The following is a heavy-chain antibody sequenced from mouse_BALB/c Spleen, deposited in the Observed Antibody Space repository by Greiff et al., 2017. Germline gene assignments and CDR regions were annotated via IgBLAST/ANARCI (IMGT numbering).Heavy chain of an antibody. CDR1: GFTFSSFG. CDR3: ARGREWLLGAMDY. J-gene: IGHJ4*01. V-gene: IGHV5-17*02. Sequence: EVQVVESGGGLVQPGGSRKLSCAASGFTFSSFGMHWVRQAPEKGLEWVAYISSGSSTIYYADTVKGRFTITRDNPKNTLFLQMTSLRSEDTAMYYCARGREWLLGAMDYWGQGTSVTVSS. CDR2: ISSGSSTI. D-gene: IGHD2-3*01.